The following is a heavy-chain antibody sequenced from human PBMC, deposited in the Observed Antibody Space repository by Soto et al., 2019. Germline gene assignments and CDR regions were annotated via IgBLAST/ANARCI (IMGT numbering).Heavy chain of an antibody. D-gene: IGHD5-18*01. CDR3: ARIPPGYSYGLRYFDY. CDR1: GGSISSYY. J-gene: IGHJ4*02. CDR2: IYYSGST. Sequence: PSETLSLTCTVSGGSISSYYWSWIRQPPGKGLEWIGYIYYSGSTNYNPSLKSRVTISVDTSKSQFSLKLSSVTAADTAVYYCARIPPGYSYGLRYFDYWGQGTLVTVSS. V-gene: IGHV4-59*01.